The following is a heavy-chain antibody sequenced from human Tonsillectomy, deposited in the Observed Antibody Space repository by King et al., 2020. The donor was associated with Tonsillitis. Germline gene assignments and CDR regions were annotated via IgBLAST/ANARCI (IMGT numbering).Heavy chain of an antibody. V-gene: IGHV3-53*04. CDR3: GRDPSSDIQLYAFDI. J-gene: IGHJ3*02. Sequence: VQLVESGGGLVQXGGSLRLSCAVSGLTVSSPYINWVRQAPGKGLEWVSXXYSGGSKYYADSVKGRFTISRDDSKTTVYLQMNSMRGEDTAVDYCGRDPSSDIQLYAFDIWGQGTMVTVSS. D-gene: IGHD2-2*01. CDR1: GLTVSSPY. CDR2: XYSGGSK.